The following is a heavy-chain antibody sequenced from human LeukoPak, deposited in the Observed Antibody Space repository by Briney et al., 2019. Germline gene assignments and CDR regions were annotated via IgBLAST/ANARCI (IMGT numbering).Heavy chain of an antibody. CDR1: GFTFDDYT. CDR2: ISWDGGST. D-gene: IGHD6-19*01. J-gene: IGHJ4*02. CDR3: AKGQTVAPDY. V-gene: IGHV3-43*01. Sequence: GGSLRLSCAASGFTFDDYTMHWVRQAPGKGLEWVSLISWDGGSTYYADSVKGRFTTSRDNSKNSLYLQMNSLRTEDTALYYCAKGQTVAPDYWGQGTLVTVSS.